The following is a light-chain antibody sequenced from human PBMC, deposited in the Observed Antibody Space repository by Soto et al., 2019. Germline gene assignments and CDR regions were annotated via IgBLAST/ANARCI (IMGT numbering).Light chain of an antibody. CDR3: HQRSNWWT. Sequence: EIVLTQSPDTLSLSPGERATLSCRASKSFSRSYLAWYQQKPGQAPRLLIYGASSRATGIPDRFSGSGSGTDFTLTISSLEPEDSAVYYCHQRSNWWTFGQGTKVDIK. V-gene: IGKV3D-20*02. CDR2: GAS. CDR1: KSFSRSY. J-gene: IGKJ1*01.